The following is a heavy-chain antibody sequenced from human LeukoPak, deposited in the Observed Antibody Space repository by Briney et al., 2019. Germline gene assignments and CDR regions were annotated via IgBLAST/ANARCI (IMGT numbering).Heavy chain of an antibody. Sequence: PSETLSLTCTVSGGSISSGSYYWSWIRQPAGKGLEWIGRIYTSGSTNYNPSLKSRVTISVDTSKNQFSLKLSSVTAADTAVYYCARLSYRYYYGSAMDVWGKGTTVTVSS. V-gene: IGHV4-61*02. CDR3: ARLSYRYYYGSAMDV. CDR2: IYTSGST. D-gene: IGHD3-10*01. J-gene: IGHJ6*03. CDR1: GGSISSGSYY.